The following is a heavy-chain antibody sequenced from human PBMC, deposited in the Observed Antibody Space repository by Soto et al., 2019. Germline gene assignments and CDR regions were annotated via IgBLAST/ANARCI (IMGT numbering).Heavy chain of an antibody. CDR3: AAEGIVGYYYYYYGMDV. CDR2: IVVGSGNT. V-gene: IGHV1-58*01. Sequence: SVKVSCKASGFTFTSSAVQWVRQARGQRLEWIGWIVVGSGNTNYAQKFQERVTITRDMSTSTAYMELSSLRSEDTAVYYCAAEGIVGYYYYYYGMDVWGQGTTVTVSS. CDR1: GFTFTSSA. D-gene: IGHD1-26*01. J-gene: IGHJ6*02.